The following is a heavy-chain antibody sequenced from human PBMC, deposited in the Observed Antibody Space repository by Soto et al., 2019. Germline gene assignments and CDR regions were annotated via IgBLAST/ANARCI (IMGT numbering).Heavy chain of an antibody. CDR1: GYTFTKYG. Sequence: QEQLVQSGGEVKKPGASVRVSCKASGYTFTKYGITWVRQAPGQGLEWMGWIGVYNGKTNYARKLQGRVIMTADTSASTAYMELRSLRSDDTAVYYCSRARYCTSPSCYNHYYYGMDIGGQGTTVSVS. V-gene: IGHV1-18*04. D-gene: IGHD2-2*02. CDR3: SRARYCTSPSCYNHYYYGMDI. J-gene: IGHJ6*02. CDR2: IGVYNGKT.